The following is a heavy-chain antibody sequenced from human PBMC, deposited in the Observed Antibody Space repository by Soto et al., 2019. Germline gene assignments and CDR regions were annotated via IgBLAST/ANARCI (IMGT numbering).Heavy chain of an antibody. CDR1: GFSFSTYA. D-gene: IGHD3-3*01. CDR3: AAKYDDFWSGPDY. V-gene: IGHV3-23*01. CDR2: ISGSGGST. Sequence: GGSLRLSCAASGFSFSTYAMSWVRKAPGKGLEWVSAISGSGGSTYFADSVKGRFTMSRDNSKNTLYLHMNSLRAEDTAVYYCAAKYDDFWSGPDYWGQGTLVTVSS. J-gene: IGHJ4*02.